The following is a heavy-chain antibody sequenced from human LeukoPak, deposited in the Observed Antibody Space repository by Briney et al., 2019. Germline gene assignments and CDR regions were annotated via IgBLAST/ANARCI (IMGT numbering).Heavy chain of an antibody. Sequence: PGRSLRLSCAASGFTFSRYGMHWVRQAPGKGLEWVSVISYDGSNKYYADSVKGRFTISRDNSKNTLYQQMNSLRAEDTAVYYCAAGYSFGDYWGQGTLVTVSS. CDR3: AAGYSFGDY. CDR2: ISYDGSNK. CDR1: GFTFSRYG. J-gene: IGHJ4*02. D-gene: IGHD5-18*01. V-gene: IGHV3-30*03.